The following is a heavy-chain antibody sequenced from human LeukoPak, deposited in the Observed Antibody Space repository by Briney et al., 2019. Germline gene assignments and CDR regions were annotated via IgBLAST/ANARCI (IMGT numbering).Heavy chain of an antibody. J-gene: IGHJ4*02. CDR1: GGSISSSSYY. V-gene: IGHV4-39*07. CDR2: IYYSGST. CDR3: ARDGNYYYDSSGYYPGFDY. D-gene: IGHD3-22*01. Sequence: SETLSLTCTVSGGSISSSSYYWGWIRQPPGKGLEWIGSIYYSGSTYYNPSLKSRVTISVDTSKNQFSLKLSSVTAADTAVYYCARDGNYYYDSSGYYPGFDYWGQGTLVTVSS.